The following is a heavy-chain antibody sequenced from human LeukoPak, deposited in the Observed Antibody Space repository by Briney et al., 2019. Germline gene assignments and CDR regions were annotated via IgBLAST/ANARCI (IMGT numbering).Heavy chain of an antibody. CDR1: GFTFSNYA. CDR2: ISGSGGST. J-gene: IGHJ1*01. D-gene: IGHD1-26*01. CDR3: AKDTGYSGSYTFQH. V-gene: IGHV3-23*01. Sequence: GGSLRLSCAASGFTFSNYAMSWVRQAPGKGVEWVSAISGSGGSTYYADSVKGRFTISRDNSKNTLYLQMNSLRAEETAVYYCAKDTGYSGSYTFQHWGQGTLVTVSS.